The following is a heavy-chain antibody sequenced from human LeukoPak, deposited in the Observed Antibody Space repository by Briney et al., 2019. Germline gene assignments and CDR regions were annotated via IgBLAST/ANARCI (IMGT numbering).Heavy chain of an antibody. J-gene: IGHJ4*02. CDR3: ARGEGITMIVVVTPGEYDY. CDR2: ISSSSSYI. CDR1: GFTFSSYA. Sequence: GGSLRLSCAASGFTFSSYAMNWVRQAPGKGLEWVSSISSSSSYIYYADSVKGRFTISRDNAKNSLYLQMNSLRAEDTAVYYCARGEGITMIVVVTPGEYDYWGQGTLVTVSS. V-gene: IGHV3-21*01. D-gene: IGHD3-22*01.